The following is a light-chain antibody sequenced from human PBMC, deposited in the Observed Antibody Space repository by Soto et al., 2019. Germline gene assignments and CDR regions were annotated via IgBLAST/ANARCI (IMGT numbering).Light chain of an antibody. CDR2: GAS. CDR3: LQHNSYPLS. V-gene: IGKV1-17*03. J-gene: IGKJ4*01. Sequence: DIQMAQSPSAMSASVGERVTLTCLASQGISHYLAWFQQRPGQVPKRLIYGASTLQSGVPSRFSGSGSGTEFTLTISSLQPEDFGTYYCLQHNSYPLSFGGGTKVDIK. CDR1: QGISHY.